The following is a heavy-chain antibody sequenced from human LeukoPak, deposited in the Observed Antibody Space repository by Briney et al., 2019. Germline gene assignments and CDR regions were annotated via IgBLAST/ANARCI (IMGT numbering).Heavy chain of an antibody. CDR1: GFTFSGSW. V-gene: IGHV3-7*01. Sequence: SGRSLRLSCAAAGFTFSGSWMSWVRQAPGKGLEWVANIKQGGSEKYYVDSVKGRFTISRDNAKNSLYLQMNSLRAEDTAVYYCARGGGSYEYWGQGTLVTVSS. CDR2: IKQGGSEK. D-gene: IGHD2-15*01. J-gene: IGHJ4*02. CDR3: ARGGGSYEY.